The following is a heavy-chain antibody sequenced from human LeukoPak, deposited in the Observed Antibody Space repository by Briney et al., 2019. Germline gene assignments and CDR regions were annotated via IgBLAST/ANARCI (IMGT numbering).Heavy chain of an antibody. CDR2: IYYSGST. CDR3: ARGRKKTTSYGMDV. V-gene: IGHV4-31*03. J-gene: IGHJ6*02. Sequence: SQTLSLTCTVSGGSISSGGYYWSWIRQHPGKGLEWIGYIYYSGSTFYNPSLKSRVTISVDTSKKHFSLKLSSVTAADTAVYYCARGRKKTTSYGMDVWGQGTTVTVSS. CDR1: GGSISSGGYY. D-gene: IGHD1-14*01.